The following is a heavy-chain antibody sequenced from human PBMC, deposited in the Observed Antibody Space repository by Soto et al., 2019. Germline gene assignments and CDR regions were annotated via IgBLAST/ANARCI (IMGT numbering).Heavy chain of an antibody. CDR3: ARGYSSSSQDFDY. CDR2: ISPYNGNR. D-gene: IGHD6-6*01. V-gene: IGHV1-18*01. J-gene: IGHJ4*02. Sequence: ASVKVSCKASGYTFTSYGISWVRQAPGQGLEWMGWISPYNGNRIYVQKLQDRFIMTTDTSTTTAYMELRSLRSDDTAVYYCARGYSSSSQDFDYWGQGTLVTVSS. CDR1: GYTFTSYG.